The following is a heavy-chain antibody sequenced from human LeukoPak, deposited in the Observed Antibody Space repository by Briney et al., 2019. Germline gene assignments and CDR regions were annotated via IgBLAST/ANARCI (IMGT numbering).Heavy chain of an antibody. CDR1: GFTFSSYW. D-gene: IGHD6-13*01. V-gene: IGHV3-74*01. CDR2: LNSDESST. J-gene: IGHJ3*02. Sequence: GGSLRLSCAASGFTFSSYWMHWVRQAPGKGLVWVSRLNSDESSTNYADSVKGRFTISRDKAKKTLYLQMSSLRAEDTALYYCARAAAGTRNAFDIGGPGTMVSVSA. CDR3: ARAAAGTRNAFDI.